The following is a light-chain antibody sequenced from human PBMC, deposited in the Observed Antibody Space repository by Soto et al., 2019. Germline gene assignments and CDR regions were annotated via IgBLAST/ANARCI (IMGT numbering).Light chain of an antibody. J-gene: IGKJ1*01. CDR3: QQYNSYWT. V-gene: IGKV3-20*01. CDR1: QSLTNPY. Sequence: ENVLTQSPGTLSLSPGDRATLFCRARQSLTNPYIAWYQQKPGQAPRLLIYGASTRATGIPSRFSGSGSGTEFTLTISSLQPDDFATYYCQQYNSYWTFGQGTKVDI. CDR2: GAS.